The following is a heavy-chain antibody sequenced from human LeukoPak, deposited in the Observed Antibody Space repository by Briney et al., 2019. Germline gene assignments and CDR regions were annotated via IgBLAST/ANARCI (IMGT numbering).Heavy chain of an antibody. J-gene: IGHJ2*01. Sequence: GGSLRLSCAASGFTFSSYGMHWVRQAPGKGLEWVAVIWYDGSNKYYADSVKGRFTISRDNSKNTLFLHMNTLRAEDTAIYYCAKDRTVGASYWYFDLWGRGTLVTVSS. CDR1: GFTFSSYG. CDR3: AKDRTVGASYWYFDL. V-gene: IGHV3-33*06. D-gene: IGHD1-26*01. CDR2: IWYDGSNK.